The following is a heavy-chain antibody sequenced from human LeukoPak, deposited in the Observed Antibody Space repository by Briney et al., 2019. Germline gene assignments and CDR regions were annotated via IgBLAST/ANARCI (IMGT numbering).Heavy chain of an antibody. CDR3: TTDPEVELRVNC. CDR1: GFTFSNAW. D-gene: IGHD1-7*01. J-gene: IGHJ4*02. Sequence: GGSLRLSCAASGFTFSNAWMSWVRQAPGKGLEWVGRIRSKTDGGTTDYAAPVKGRFTISRDDSKNTLYLQMNSLKTEDTAVYYCTTDPEVELRVNCWGQGTLVTVSS. V-gene: IGHV3-15*01. CDR2: IRSKTDGGTT.